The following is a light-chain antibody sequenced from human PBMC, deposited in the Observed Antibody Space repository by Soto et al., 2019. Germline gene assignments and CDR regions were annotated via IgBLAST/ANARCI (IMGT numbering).Light chain of an antibody. CDR2: EVS. CDR1: SSDVGAYNY. J-gene: IGLJ3*02. V-gene: IGLV2-8*01. CDR3: TSYADSDIWV. Sequence: QSALTQPPSASGSPGQSVTISCTGTSSDVGAYNYVSWYQQYPGKAPKLMIYEVSKRPSGVPDRFSGSKSGKTASLTVSGLQPEDEADYYCTSYADSDIWVFGGETKLTVL.